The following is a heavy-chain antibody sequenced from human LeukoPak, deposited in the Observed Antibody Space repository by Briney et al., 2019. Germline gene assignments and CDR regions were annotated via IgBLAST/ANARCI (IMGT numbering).Heavy chain of an antibody. D-gene: IGHD3-9*01. CDR3: ARDVEYGPLRYFDWLPDAFDI. CDR1: GYTFTSYG. CDR2: ISAYNGNT. Sequence: ASVKVSCKATGYTFTSYGISWVRQAPGQGLEWMGWISAYNGNTNYAQKLQGRVTMTTDTSTSTAYMELRSLRSDDTAVYYCARDVEYGPLRYFDWLPDAFDIWGQGTMVTVSS. V-gene: IGHV1-18*01. J-gene: IGHJ3*02.